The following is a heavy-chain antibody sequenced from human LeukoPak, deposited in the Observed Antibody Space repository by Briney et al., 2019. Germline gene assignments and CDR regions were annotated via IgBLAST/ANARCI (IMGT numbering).Heavy chain of an antibody. Sequence: PSETLSLTCAVYGGSFSGYYWSWIRQPPGKGLEWSGDIYYSGSTNSKPSLRSRVTISVDTSKNQFSLKLSSVTAADTAVYYCARDEGPTVPSGGAFDIWGQGTMVTVSS. CDR2: IYYSGST. D-gene: IGHD4-17*01. CDR3: ARDEGPTVPSGGAFDI. J-gene: IGHJ3*02. CDR1: GGSFSGYY. V-gene: IGHV4-59*01.